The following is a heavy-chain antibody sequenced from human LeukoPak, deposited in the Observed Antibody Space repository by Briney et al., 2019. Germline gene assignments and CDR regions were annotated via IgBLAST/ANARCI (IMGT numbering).Heavy chain of an antibody. CDR3: EKPGTVKVTGMCDY. Sequence: GGSLRLSCAASGFTFSNYAMSWVRQAPGKGLGWVSAVSGSGGSTYYADSVKGRFTISRDHSKNTLYLQMNSLRAEDTAVFYCEKPGTVKVTGMCDYWGQGTLVTVSS. V-gene: IGHV3-23*01. CDR2: VSGSGGST. D-gene: IGHD5-18*01. CDR1: GFTFSNYA. J-gene: IGHJ4*02.